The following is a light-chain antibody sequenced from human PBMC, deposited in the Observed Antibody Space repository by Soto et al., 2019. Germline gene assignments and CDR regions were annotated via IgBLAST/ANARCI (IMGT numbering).Light chain of an antibody. CDR3: GTWDSSLSAGEV. CDR1: SSNIGNNY. V-gene: IGLV1-51*02. Sequence: QSVLTQPPSVSVAPGQTVTISCSGSSSNIGNNYVSWYQQLPGTAPKLLIYENNKRPSGIPDRFSGSKSGTSATLGITGLQTGDEADYYCGTWDSSLSAGEVFGGGTKLTVL. J-gene: IGLJ2*01. CDR2: ENN.